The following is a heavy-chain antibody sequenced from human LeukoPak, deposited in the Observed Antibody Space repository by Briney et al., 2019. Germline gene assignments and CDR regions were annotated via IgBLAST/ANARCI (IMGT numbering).Heavy chain of an antibody. J-gene: IGHJ6*02. CDR2: INRNSGGT. V-gene: IGHV1-2*02. Sequence: SVKVSCKASGYTFTGYYMHWVRQAPGQGLEWMGWINRNSGGTNYAQKFQGRVTMTRDTSISTAYMELSRLRSDDTAVYYCARRLGEPSSMDVWGQGTTVTVSS. CDR1: GYTFTGYY. D-gene: IGHD3-10*01. CDR3: ARRLGEPSSMDV.